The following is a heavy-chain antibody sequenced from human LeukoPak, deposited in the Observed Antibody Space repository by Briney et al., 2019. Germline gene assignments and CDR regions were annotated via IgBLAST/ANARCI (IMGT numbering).Heavy chain of an antibody. V-gene: IGHV3-23*01. Sequence: RGSLRLSSAAPGFTFSSYAMSSVRQAPGKGLEWVSAISGSGGSTYYADSVKGRFTISRDNSKNTLYLQMNSLRAEDTAVYYCAKVVPVTTDFYFDYWGQGTLVTVSS. CDR3: AKVVPVTTDFYFDY. D-gene: IGHD4-17*01. CDR1: GFTFSSYA. CDR2: ISGSGGST. J-gene: IGHJ4*02.